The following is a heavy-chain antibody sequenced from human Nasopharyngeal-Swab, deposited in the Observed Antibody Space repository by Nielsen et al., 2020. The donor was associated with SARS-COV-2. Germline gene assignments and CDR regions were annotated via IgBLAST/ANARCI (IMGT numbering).Heavy chain of an antibody. V-gene: IGHV3-30*04. CDR2: ISYDGSNK. CDR3: ARDHDDYVWGSYRYDAFDI. D-gene: IGHD3-16*02. Sequence: GESLKISCAASGFTFSRYAMHWVRQAPGKGLEWVAVISYDGSNKYYADSVKGRFTISRDNSKNTLYLQMNSLRAEDTAVYYCARDHDDYVWGSYRYDAFDIWGQGTMVTVSS. CDR1: GFTFSRYA. J-gene: IGHJ3*02.